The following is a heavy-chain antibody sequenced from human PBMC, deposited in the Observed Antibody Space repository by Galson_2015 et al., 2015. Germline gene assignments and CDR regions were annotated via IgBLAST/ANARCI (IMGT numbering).Heavy chain of an antibody. CDR3: AKELHFWSGYTFDY. CDR1: GFTFSSYG. V-gene: IGHV3-30*18. CDR2: ISYDGSNK. D-gene: IGHD3-3*02. J-gene: IGHJ4*02. Sequence: SLRLSCAASGFTFSSYGMHWVRQAPGKGLEWVAVISYDGSNKYYADSVKGRFTISRDNSKNTLYLQMNSLRAEDTAVYYCAKELHFWSGYTFDYWGQGTLVTVSS.